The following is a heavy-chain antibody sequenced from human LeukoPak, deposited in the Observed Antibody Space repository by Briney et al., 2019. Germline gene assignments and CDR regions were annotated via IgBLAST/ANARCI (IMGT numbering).Heavy chain of an antibody. J-gene: IGHJ4*02. CDR1: GFTFSTYS. CDR2: IKQDGSEK. CDR3: ASGDHTDY. Sequence: GGSLRLSCAASGFTFSTYSMNWVRQAPGKGLEWLANIKQDGSEKYYMDSVRGRFTVSSDNAQRSVYLLMNSLRAEDTALYYCASGDHTDYWGQGTLVTVSS. V-gene: IGHV3-7*02.